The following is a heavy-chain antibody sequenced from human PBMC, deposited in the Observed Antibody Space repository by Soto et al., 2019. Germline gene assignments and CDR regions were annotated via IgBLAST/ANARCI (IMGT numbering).Heavy chain of an antibody. CDR3: AKSGQSSWVNMDV. D-gene: IGHD2-2*01. J-gene: IGHJ6*02. V-gene: IGHV3-7*01. CDR1: GFTFSSYW. CDR2: IKQDGSEK. Sequence: GGSLRLSCAASGFTFSSYWMSWVRQAPGKGLEWVANIKQDGSEKYYVDSVKGRFTISRDNAKNSLYLQMNSLRAEDTAVYYCAKSGQSSWVNMDVWGQGTTVTVSS.